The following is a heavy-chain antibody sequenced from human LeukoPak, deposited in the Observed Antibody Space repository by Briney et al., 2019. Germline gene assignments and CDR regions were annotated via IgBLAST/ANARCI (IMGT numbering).Heavy chain of an antibody. J-gene: IGHJ4*02. CDR3: ARGVSMVSSGYYC. Sequence: ASVKVSCKASGYIFTGYNMHWVRQAPGQGLEWMGWINPNSGGTNYAQKFQGRVTMTRDTSISTAYMELSRLRSDDTAVYYCARGVSMVSSGYYCWGQGTLVTVSS. V-gene: IGHV1-2*02. D-gene: IGHD3-22*01. CDR1: GYIFTGYN. CDR2: INPNSGGT.